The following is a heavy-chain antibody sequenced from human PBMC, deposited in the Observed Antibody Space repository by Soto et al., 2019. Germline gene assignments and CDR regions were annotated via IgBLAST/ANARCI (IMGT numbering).Heavy chain of an antibody. CDR2: IYHRGGA. Sequence: SVTLSLTCTVSCCYISVYYWSWIRQSPRPGLEWIGYIYHRGGANYNPSLKCRATISIDMSKNLFSLKLTSVTAADTAVYYCARVEGTGTYDYWGQGVLVTVS. CDR3: ARVEGTGTYDY. CDR1: CCYISVYY. D-gene: IGHD1-7*01. V-gene: IGHV4-59*01. J-gene: IGHJ4*02.